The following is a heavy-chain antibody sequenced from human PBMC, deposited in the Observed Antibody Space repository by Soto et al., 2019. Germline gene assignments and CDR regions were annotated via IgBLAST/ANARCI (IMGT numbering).Heavy chain of an antibody. J-gene: IGHJ4*02. CDR2: INPSGGST. D-gene: IGHD5-12*01. V-gene: IGHV1-46*01. CDR3: ARDSHKKYSGYDEGVDY. Sequence: NVSCKASGYTFTSYYMHWVRQAPGQGLEWMGIINPSGGSTSYAQKFQGRVTMTRDTSTSTVYMELSSLRSEDTAVYYCARDSHKKYSGYDEGVDYWGQGTLVTVSS. CDR1: GYTFTSYY.